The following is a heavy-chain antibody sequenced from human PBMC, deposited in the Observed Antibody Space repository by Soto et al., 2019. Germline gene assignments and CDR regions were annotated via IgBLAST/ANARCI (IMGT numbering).Heavy chain of an antibody. V-gene: IGHV2-70*11. CDR3: ARSQCTVTTYYFDY. D-gene: IGHD4-4*01. CDR1: GFSLSTSGMC. J-gene: IGHJ4*02. CDR2: IDWDDDK. Sequence: SGPTLVNPTQTLTLTCTFSGFSLSTSGMCVSWIRQPPGKALEWLARIDWDDDKYYSTSLKTRLTISKDTSKNQVVLTMTNMDPVDTATYYCARSQCTVTTYYFDYWGQGTLVTLSS.